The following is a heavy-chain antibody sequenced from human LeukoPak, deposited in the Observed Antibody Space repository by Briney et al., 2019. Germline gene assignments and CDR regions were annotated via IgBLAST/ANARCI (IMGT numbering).Heavy chain of an antibody. V-gene: IGHV4-38-2*02. D-gene: IGHD6-13*01. Sequence: PSETLSLTCTVSGYSINSGYYWGWIRPPPGKGLEWIGTIYHSGNTYYNPSLKSRVTISVDTSKNQFSLNLSSVTAADTAVYYCARADYSSSWSPEYYYMDVWGKGTTVTVSS. J-gene: IGHJ6*03. CDR1: GYSINSGYY. CDR3: ARADYSSSWSPEYYYMDV. CDR2: IYHSGNT.